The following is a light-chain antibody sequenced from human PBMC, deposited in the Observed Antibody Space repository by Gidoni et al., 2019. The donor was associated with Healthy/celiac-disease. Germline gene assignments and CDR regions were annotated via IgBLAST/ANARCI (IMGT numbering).Light chain of an antibody. CDR1: QSISSY. V-gene: IGKV1-39*01. CDR3: QQNYSTPLLT. CDR2: AAS. Sequence: DLQMTQSPSSLSASVGDRVTITCRASQSISSYLNWYQQKPGKAPKLLIYAASSMQSGVPSRFSGSGSGTDFTLTISSLQPEDFAAYYCQQNYSTPLLTFGGGTKVEIK. J-gene: IGKJ4*01.